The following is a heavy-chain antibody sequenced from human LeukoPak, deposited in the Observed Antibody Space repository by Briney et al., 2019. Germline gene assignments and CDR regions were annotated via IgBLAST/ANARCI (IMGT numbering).Heavy chain of an antibody. V-gene: IGHV3-30*04. D-gene: IGHD4-17*01. CDR1: GFTFSSYA. J-gene: IGHJ4*02. CDR2: ISYDGSNK. Sequence: GGSLRLSCAASGFTFSSYAMHWVRQAPGKGLEWVAVISYDGSNKYYADSVKGRFTISRDSSKNTLYLQMNSLRAEDTAVYYCARALYGDYENYFDYWGQGTLVTVSS. CDR3: ARALYGDYENYFDY.